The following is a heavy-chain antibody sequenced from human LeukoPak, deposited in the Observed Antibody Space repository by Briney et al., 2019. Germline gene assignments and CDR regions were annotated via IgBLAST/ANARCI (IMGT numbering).Heavy chain of an antibody. CDR2: IYYSGST. J-gene: IGHJ4*02. V-gene: IGHV4-59*01. Sequence: SETLSLTCTVSGGSISSYYWSWIRQPPGKGLEWIGYIYYSGSTNYNPSLKSRATISVDTSKSQFSLKLSSVTAADTAVYYCARGSPDTPFDYWGQGTLVTVSS. CDR3: ARGSPDTPFDY. CDR1: GGSISSYY. D-gene: IGHD2-15*01.